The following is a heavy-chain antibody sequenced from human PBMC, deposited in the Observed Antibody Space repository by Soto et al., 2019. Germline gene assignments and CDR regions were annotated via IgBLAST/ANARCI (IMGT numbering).Heavy chain of an antibody. J-gene: IGHJ6*02. D-gene: IGHD2-8*01. Sequence: GASVKVSCKASGYTFTSYYMHWVRQAPGQGLEWTGIINPSGGSTSYAQKFQGWVTMTTDTSISTASMELTRLTSDDTAIYYCARGDSTDCSNGVCSFFYNHDMDVWGQGTTVTVSS. CDR1: GYTFTSYY. CDR2: INPSGGST. CDR3: ARGDSTDCSNGVCSFFYNHDMDV. V-gene: IGHV1-46*01.